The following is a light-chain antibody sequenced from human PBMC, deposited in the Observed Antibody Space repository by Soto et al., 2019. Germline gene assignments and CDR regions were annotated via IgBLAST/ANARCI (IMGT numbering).Light chain of an antibody. J-gene: IGLJ2*01. CDR2: SNN. CDR1: SSNIGSNT. Sequence: QAVVTQPPSASGTPGQRVTISCSGSSSNIGSNTVNWYQQLPGTAPKLLIYSNNQRPSGVPVRFSGSKSGTSASLAISGLQSEDEADYYCAAWDDSLNAVVFGGGTQLTVL. CDR3: AAWDDSLNAVV. V-gene: IGLV1-44*01.